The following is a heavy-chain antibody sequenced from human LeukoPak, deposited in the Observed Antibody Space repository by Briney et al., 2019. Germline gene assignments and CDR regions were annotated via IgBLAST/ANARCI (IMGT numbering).Heavy chain of an antibody. CDR2: IYYSGST. CDR1: GGSISSYY. Sequence: PSETLSLTCTVSGGSISSYYWSWIRQPPGKGLEWIGYIYYSGSTNYNPSLKSRVTISVDTSKNQFSLKLSSVTAADTAVYYCARGSHDYGDSYYFDYWGQGTLVTVSS. V-gene: IGHV4-59*01. CDR3: ARGSHDYGDSYYFDY. D-gene: IGHD4-17*01. J-gene: IGHJ4*02.